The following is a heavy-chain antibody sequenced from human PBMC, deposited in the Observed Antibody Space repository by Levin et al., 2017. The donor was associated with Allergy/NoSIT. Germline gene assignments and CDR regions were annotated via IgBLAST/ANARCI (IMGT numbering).Heavy chain of an antibody. J-gene: IGHJ4*02. V-gene: IGHV3-23*01. CDR3: AKFAGYSTY. CDR1: GFTFRAYA. Sequence: GGSLRLSCAASGFTFRAYAMSWVRQVPGKGLEWVSAISGGGDHIYYADPVKGRFTISRDNSRATLYLQMNRLRAEDSAVYYCAKFAGYSTYWGQGTLVTVSS. D-gene: IGHD5-24*01. CDR2: ISGGGDHI.